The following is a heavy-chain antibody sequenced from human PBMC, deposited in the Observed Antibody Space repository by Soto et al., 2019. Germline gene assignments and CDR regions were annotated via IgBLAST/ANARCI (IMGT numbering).Heavy chain of an antibody. CDR1: GYTFTGYY. Sequence: GASVKVSCKASGYTFTGYYMHWVRQAPGQGLEWMGWINPNSGGTNYAQKFQGRVTMTRDTSIGTAYMELSRLTSDDTAVYYCARGYYDSSGYPPTWWGQGTLVTVSS. CDR2: INPNSGGT. J-gene: IGHJ4*02. CDR3: ARGYYDSSGYPPTW. D-gene: IGHD3-22*01. V-gene: IGHV1-2*02.